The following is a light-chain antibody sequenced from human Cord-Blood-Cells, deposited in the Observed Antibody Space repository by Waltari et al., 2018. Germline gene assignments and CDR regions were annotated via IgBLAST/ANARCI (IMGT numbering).Light chain of an antibody. CDR3: SSYTSSSTYV. CDR2: EVS. J-gene: IGLJ1*01. V-gene: IGLV2-14*01. CDR1: SSALGGYTN. Sequence: QSALTQPASVSGSPGQSITIPCPGTSSALGGYTNVSWYQQHPGKAPKLMIYEVSNRPSGVSNRFSGSKSGNTASLTISGLQAEDEADYYCSSYTSSSTYVFGTGTKVTVL.